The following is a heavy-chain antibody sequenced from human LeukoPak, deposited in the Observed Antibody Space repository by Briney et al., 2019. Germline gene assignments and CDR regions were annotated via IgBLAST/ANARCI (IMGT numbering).Heavy chain of an antibody. Sequence: SGPALVNPTQTLTLTCTFSGFSLSPSGMCVSWIRQPPVKALEWLARIDWDDDKYYSTSLKTRLTISKDTSKNQVVLTMTNMDPVDTATYYCARINRGATYAEYFQHWGQGTLVTVSS. D-gene: IGHD1-26*01. CDR1: GFSLSPSGMC. CDR3: ARINRGATYAEYFQH. CDR2: IDWDDDK. J-gene: IGHJ1*01. V-gene: IGHV2-70*11.